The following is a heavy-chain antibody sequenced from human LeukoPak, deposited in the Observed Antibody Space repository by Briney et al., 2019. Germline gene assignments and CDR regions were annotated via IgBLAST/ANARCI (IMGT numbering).Heavy chain of an antibody. CDR3: ARYCGGDCYGMDV. D-gene: IGHD2-21*01. CDR1: GFTFSSYA. J-gene: IGHJ6*02. CDR2: ISASGGSA. V-gene: IGHV3-23*01. Sequence: RPGGSLRLSCAASGFTFSSYAMSWVRQAPGKGLEWVSAISASGGSAYYADSVKGRFTISRDNAKNSLYLQMNNLRAEDTAVYYCARYCGGDCYGMDVWGQGTTVTVSS.